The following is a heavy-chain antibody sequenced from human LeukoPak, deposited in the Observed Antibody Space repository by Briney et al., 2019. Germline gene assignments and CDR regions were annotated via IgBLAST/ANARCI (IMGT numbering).Heavy chain of an antibody. CDR1: GFTFSSYG. Sequence: GGSLRLSCAASGFTFSSYGMHWVRQAPGKGLEWVAVKWYDGSNKYYADSVKGRFTISRDNSKNTLYLQMNSLRAEDTAVYYCARAIGGFLEWFLDYWGQGTLVTVSS. J-gene: IGHJ4*02. CDR2: KWYDGSNK. D-gene: IGHD3-3*01. V-gene: IGHV3-33*01. CDR3: ARAIGGFLEWFLDY.